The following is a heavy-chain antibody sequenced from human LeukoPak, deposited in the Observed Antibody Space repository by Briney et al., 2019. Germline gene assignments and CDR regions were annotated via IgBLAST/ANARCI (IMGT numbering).Heavy chain of an antibody. D-gene: IGHD3-10*01. Sequence: PSETLSLTCTVSGGSISSYYWSWIRQPPGEGLEWIGFIYYSGSTNQNPSLKSRVTMSVDTSKNQFFLRLSSVTAADTAVYYCARQLPPYYYIMDVWGQGTTVTVSS. CDR2: IYYSGST. J-gene: IGHJ6*02. CDR3: ARQLPPYYYIMDV. V-gene: IGHV4-59*08. CDR1: GGSISSYY.